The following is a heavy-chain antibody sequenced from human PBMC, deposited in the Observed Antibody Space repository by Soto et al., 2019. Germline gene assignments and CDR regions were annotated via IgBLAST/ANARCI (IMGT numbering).Heavy chain of an antibody. D-gene: IGHD3-3*01. J-gene: IGHJ5*02. Sequence: QVQLQESGPGLVKPSETLSLTCTVSGGSISSYYWSWIRQPPGKGLEWIGYIYYSGSTNYNPSLKGRVTISVDTSKNQFSLKLSSVTAADTAVYYWARDLRDGDNWFDPWGQGTLVTVSS. V-gene: IGHV4-59*01. CDR3: ARDLRDGDNWFDP. CDR2: IYYSGST. CDR1: GGSISSYY.